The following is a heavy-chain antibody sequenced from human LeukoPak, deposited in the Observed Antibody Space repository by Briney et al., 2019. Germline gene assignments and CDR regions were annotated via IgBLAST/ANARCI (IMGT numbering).Heavy chain of an antibody. CDR2: IIPILGIA. D-gene: IGHD3-22*01. Sequence: IIPILGIANYAQKFQGRVTITADKSTSTAYMELSSLRSEDTAVYYCARGPYDSSGYYYFWGQGTLVSVSS. J-gene: IGHJ4*02. CDR3: ARGPYDSSGYYYF. V-gene: IGHV1-69*04.